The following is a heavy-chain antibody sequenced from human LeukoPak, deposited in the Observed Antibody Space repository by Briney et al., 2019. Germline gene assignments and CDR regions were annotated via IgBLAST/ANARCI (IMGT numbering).Heavy chain of an antibody. Sequence: GGSLRLSCAASGFTFSSYNMNWVRQAPGKGLEWVSSISSSNSYIYYADSVKGRFTISRDNAKNSLYLQMNSLRAEDTTVYYCARDYGGSSPFDYWGQGTLVTVSS. V-gene: IGHV3-21*01. CDR1: GFTFSSYN. D-gene: IGHD4-23*01. CDR2: ISSSNSYI. J-gene: IGHJ4*02. CDR3: ARDYGGSSPFDY.